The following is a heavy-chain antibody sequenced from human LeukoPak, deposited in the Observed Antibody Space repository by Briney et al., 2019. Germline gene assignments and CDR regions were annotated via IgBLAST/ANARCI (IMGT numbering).Heavy chain of an antibody. CDR1: GFTFTDYW. D-gene: IGHD6-13*01. CDR2: IRQDGSEK. J-gene: IGHJ4*01. V-gene: IGHV3-7*01. Sequence: GGSLRLSCAVSGFTFTDYWMNWVRQAPGKELEWVASIRQDGSEKTYVDSVKGRFTIPRDNTKNSLSLQLNSLRVEDTAVYYCARDGTAAGLYFDLWGQGTLVTVSS. CDR3: ARDGTAAGLYFDL.